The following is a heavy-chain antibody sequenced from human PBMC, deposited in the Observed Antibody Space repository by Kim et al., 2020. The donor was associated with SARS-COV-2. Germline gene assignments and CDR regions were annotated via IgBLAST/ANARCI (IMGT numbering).Heavy chain of an antibody. V-gene: IGHV3-43*02. D-gene: IGHD6-19*01. CDR3: VRASGWLPRH. CDR1: GFTFDHSA. CDR2: ISGNGETK. Sequence: GGSLRLSCAASGFTFDHSAMHWVRQAPGKGLEWVSLISGNGETKYYADSVEGRFTISIDNSKNSLYLQMNSLRTEDTALYYCVRASGWLPRHWGQGTLVTVSS. J-gene: IGHJ4*02.